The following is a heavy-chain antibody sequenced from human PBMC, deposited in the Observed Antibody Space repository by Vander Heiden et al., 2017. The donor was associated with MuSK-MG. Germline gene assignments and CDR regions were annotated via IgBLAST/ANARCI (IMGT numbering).Heavy chain of an antibody. J-gene: IGHJ5*02. CDR2: INWNGGST. CDR1: GFTFDDYG. V-gene: IGHV3-20*04. Sequence: EVQLVESGGGVVRPGGSLRLPCAASGFTFDDYGMSWVRQAPGKGLEWVSGINWNGGSTGYADAVKGRFTITRDNAKNSLYLKMNSMRAEDTALYYGATWVGNNWFDPWGQGTLVTVSS. CDR3: ATWVGNNWFDP. D-gene: IGHD1-26*01.